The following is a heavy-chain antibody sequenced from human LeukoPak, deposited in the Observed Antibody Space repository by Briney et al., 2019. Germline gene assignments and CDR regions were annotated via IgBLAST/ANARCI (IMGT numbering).Heavy chain of an antibody. Sequence: GGSLRLSCAASGFTFSSYAMSWVRQAPGKGLEWVSAISGSGGSTYYADSVKGRFTISRDNSRNTLYLQMNSLRAEDTAVYYCAKSTLVLYRPIDYWGQGTLVTVSS. CDR1: GFTFSSYA. CDR2: ISGSGGST. D-gene: IGHD2-8*01. V-gene: IGHV3-23*01. CDR3: AKSTLVLYRPIDY. J-gene: IGHJ4*02.